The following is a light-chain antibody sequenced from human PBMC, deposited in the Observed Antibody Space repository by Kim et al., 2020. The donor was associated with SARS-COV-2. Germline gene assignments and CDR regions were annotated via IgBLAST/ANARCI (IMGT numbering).Light chain of an antibody. Sequence: QSALTQPRSVSGSPGQSVTISCTGTSSDVGGCNYVSWYQQHPGKAPKFMIYDVSKRPSGVPDRFSGSKSGNTASLTISGLQAEDEADYYCCSYAGSYTVPFGGGTQLTVL. CDR1: SSDVGGCNY. J-gene: IGLJ2*01. V-gene: IGLV2-11*01. CDR2: DVS. CDR3: CSYAGSYTVP.